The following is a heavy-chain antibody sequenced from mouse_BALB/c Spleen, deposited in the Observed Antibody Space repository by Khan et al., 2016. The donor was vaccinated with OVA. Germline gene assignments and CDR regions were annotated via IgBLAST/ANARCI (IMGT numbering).Heavy chain of an antibody. CDR3: ARGGDDNHVMDY. J-gene: IGHJ4*01. CDR1: GYIFTSYW. D-gene: IGHD1-3*01. CDR2: IYPGTGST. V-gene: IGHV1-76*01. Sequence: QVQLKQSGAELVRPGASVKLSCKTSGYIFTSYWIHWVKQRSGQGLEWIARIYPGTGSTYYNEKFKGKATLTADKSSSTAYMQLNSLKSEDSVVYYCARGGDDNHVMDYGGQGTSVTVSS.